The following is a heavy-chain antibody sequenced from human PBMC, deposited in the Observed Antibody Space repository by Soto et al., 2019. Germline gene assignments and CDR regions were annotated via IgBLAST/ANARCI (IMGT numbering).Heavy chain of an antibody. D-gene: IGHD6-6*01. CDR2: IRRKVNNYAT. CDR3: TRVGQLVLGDFDI. Sequence: EVQLVESGGGLVQPGGSLKFSCAASGFSLSDSEIHWVRQASGKGLEWVGRIRRKVNNYATAYAASVKGRFTISRDDYKNTAYLQMNSLKIEDTAVYYCTRVGQLVLGDFDIGGPGTMVIVSS. J-gene: IGHJ3*02. CDR1: GFSLSDSE. V-gene: IGHV3-73*02.